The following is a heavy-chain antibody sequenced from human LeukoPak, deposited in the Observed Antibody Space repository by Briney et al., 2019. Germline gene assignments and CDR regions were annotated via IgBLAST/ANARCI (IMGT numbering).Heavy chain of an antibody. Sequence: SETLSLTCTVSGGSISSSSHFWGWIRQPPGKGLEWIGTLYYSGNTYYSPSLKSRATISVDTSKNQFSLKLSSVTAADTAVYYCARDLGIAARPDYWGQGTLVTVSS. J-gene: IGHJ4*02. CDR3: ARDLGIAARPDY. CDR2: LYYSGNT. V-gene: IGHV4-39*02. D-gene: IGHD6-6*01. CDR1: GGSISSSSHF.